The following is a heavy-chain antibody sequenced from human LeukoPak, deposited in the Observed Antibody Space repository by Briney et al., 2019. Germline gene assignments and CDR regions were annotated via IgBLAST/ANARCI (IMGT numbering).Heavy chain of an antibody. CDR2: IWYDGSNK. Sequence: PGRSLRLSCAASGFTFSSYGMHWVRQAPGKGLEWVAVIWYDGSNKYYADSVKGRFTISRDNSKNTLYPQVNSLRAEDTAVYYCARDVQYYYGMDVWGQGTTVTVSS. D-gene: IGHD3-10*02. J-gene: IGHJ6*02. V-gene: IGHV3-33*01. CDR1: GFTFSSYG. CDR3: ARDVQYYYGMDV.